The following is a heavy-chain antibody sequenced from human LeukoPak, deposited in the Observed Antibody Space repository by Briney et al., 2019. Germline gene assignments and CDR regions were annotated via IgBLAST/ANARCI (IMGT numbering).Heavy chain of an antibody. J-gene: IGHJ6*03. CDR3: AKQPVRYMDV. CDR2: ISGSGGST. V-gene: IGHV3-23*01. D-gene: IGHD3-10*01. CDR1: GFTFSSYG. Sequence: GGSLRLSCAASGFTFSSYGMSWVRQAPGKGLEWVSAISGSGGSTYYADSVRGRFTISRDNSKNTLYLQMNSLRAEDTAVYYWAKQPVRYMDVWGKGTTVTISS.